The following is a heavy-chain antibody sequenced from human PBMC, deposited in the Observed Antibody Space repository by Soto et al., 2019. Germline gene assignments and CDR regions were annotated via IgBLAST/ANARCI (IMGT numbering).Heavy chain of an antibody. D-gene: IGHD6-19*01. V-gene: IGHV3-53*01. J-gene: IGHJ4*02. CDR3: ARDLRIAVAGPLQDY. CDR2: IYSGGST. Sequence: EVQLVESGGGLIQPGGSLRLSCAASGFTVSSNYMSWVRQAPGKGLEWVSVIYSGGSTYYADSVKGRFTISRDNSKNTLYLQMNSLRAEDTAVYYCARDLRIAVAGPLQDYWGQGTLVTVSS. CDR1: GFTVSSNY.